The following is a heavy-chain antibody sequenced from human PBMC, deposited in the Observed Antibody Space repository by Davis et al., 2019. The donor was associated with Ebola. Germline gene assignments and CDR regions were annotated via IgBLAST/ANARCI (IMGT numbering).Heavy chain of an antibody. CDR1: GYTFTSYA. J-gene: IGHJ3*02. Sequence: AASVKVSCKASGYTFTSYAISWVRQAPGQGLEWMGGIIPIFGTANYAQKFQGRVTITADKSTSTAYMELSSLRSEDTAVYYCARETVHDAFDIWGQGTMVTVSS. D-gene: IGHD6-6*01. V-gene: IGHV1-69*06. CDR3: ARETVHDAFDI. CDR2: IIPIFGTA.